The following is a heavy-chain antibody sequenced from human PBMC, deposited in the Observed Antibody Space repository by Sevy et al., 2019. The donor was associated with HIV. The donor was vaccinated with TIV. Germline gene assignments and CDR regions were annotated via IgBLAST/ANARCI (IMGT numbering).Heavy chain of an antibody. CDR2: INPNSGGT. V-gene: IGHV1-2*02. CDR3: AREKAGTDYFDY. CDR1: GYTFTGYY. J-gene: IGHJ4*02. D-gene: IGHD6-13*01. Sequence: ASVKVSCKASGYTFTGYYMHWVRQAPGQGLEWMGWINPNSGGTNYAQKFQGRVTMTRDTSISTAYMELSRLRSDDTAVYYCAREKAGTDYFDYWGQGTLVTVSS.